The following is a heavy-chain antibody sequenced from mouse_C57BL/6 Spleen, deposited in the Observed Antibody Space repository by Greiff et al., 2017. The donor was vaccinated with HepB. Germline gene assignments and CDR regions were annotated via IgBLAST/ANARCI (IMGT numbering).Heavy chain of an antibody. CDR3: TRRGIYYDYDGDYFDY. D-gene: IGHD2-4*01. V-gene: IGHV1-5*01. CDR1: GYTFTSYW. CDR2: IYPGNSDT. J-gene: IGHJ2*01. Sequence: VQLQQSGTVLARPGASVKMSCKTSGYTFTSYWMHWVKQRPGQGLEWIGAIYPGNSDTSYNQKFKGKAKLTAVTSASTAYMELGSLTNEDSAVYYCTRRGIYYDYDGDYFDYWGQGTTLTVSS.